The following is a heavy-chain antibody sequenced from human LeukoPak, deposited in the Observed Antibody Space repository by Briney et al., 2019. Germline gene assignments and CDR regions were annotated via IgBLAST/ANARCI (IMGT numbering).Heavy chain of an antibody. CDR1: GYSFTSYW. CDR2: IYPGDSDT. V-gene: IGHV5-51*01. Sequence: GESLKISCKGSGYSFTSYWIGWVRQMPGKGLEWVGIIYPGDSDTRYSPSFQGQVTISADKSISTAYLQWSSLKASDTAMYYCARVPPGASDAFDIWGQGTMVTVSS. D-gene: IGHD1-14*01. J-gene: IGHJ3*02. CDR3: ARVPPGASDAFDI.